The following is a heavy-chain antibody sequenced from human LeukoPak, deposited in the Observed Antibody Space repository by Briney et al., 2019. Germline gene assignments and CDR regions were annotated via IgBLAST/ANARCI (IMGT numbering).Heavy chain of an antibody. D-gene: IGHD5-18*01. CDR2: ISGSGDYT. J-gene: IGHJ3*02. V-gene: IGHV3-23*01. Sequence: GGSLRLSCAASGFTFSSSAMSWVRQAPGKGLEWVSAISGSGDYTYYADSVKGRFTISRDNSRNTLYLQMNSLRAEDTAVYYCARARRRGYSLRDAFDIWGQGTMVTVSS. CDR3: ARARRRGYSLRDAFDI. CDR1: GFTFSSSA.